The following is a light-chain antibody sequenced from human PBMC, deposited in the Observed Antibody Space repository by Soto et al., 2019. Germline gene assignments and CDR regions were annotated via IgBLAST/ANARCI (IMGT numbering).Light chain of an antibody. CDR1: QRVRSSY. J-gene: IGKJ4*01. Sequence: EIVLTQSPGTLSLSPGGRATLSCRASQRVRSSYLAWYQQRPGQAPRLLIFGASFRATGIPDRFSGSGSGTDFTLTISRLEPEDFAVYYCQRYGSPLTFGGGTKVEIK. V-gene: IGKV3-20*01. CDR3: QRYGSPLT. CDR2: GAS.